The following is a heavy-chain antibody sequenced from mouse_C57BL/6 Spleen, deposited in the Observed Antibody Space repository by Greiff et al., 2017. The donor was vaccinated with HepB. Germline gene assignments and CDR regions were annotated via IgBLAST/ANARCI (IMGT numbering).Heavy chain of an antibody. J-gene: IGHJ2*01. Sequence: DVQLQESGGGLVKPGGSLKLSCAASGFTFSDYGMHWVRQAPEKGLEWVAYISSGSSTIYYADTVKGRFTISRDNAKNTLFLQMTSLRSEDTAMYYCARGYYGNYGFDYWGQGTTLTVSS. CDR3: ARGYYGNYGFDY. CDR2: ISSGSSTI. V-gene: IGHV5-17*01. CDR1: GFTFSDYG. D-gene: IGHD2-1*01.